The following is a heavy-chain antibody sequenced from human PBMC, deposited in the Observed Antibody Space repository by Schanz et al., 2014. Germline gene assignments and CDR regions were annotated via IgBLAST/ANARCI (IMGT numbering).Heavy chain of an antibody. J-gene: IGHJ4*02. D-gene: IGHD3-9*01. CDR3: AKDHAGSDILTALGN. CDR2: ISPNGVTI. Sequence: EVQLLESGGGLVQPGGSLRLSCAASGFTFSSYNMNWVRQAPGKGLEWVAHISPNGVTIYYADSVKGRFTISRDNSKNTLYLQMNSLRAEDTAVYYCAKDHAGSDILTALGNWGQGTLVTVSS. V-gene: IGHV3-23*01. CDR1: GFTFSSYN.